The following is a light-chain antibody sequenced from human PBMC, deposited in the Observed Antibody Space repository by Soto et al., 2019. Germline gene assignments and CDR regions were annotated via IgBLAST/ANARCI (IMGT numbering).Light chain of an antibody. CDR1: SSDVGGYKY. CDR2: EVS. CDR3: SSHAGRNTGV. Sequence: QSALTQPPSASGSPGQSVTISCTGTSSDVGGYKYVSWYQQHPGKAPKLLIYEVSQRPSGVPDRFSGSKSGNTASLTVSGLQDEDEADYYCSSHAGRNTGVFGGGTKLTVL. J-gene: IGLJ3*02. V-gene: IGLV2-8*01.